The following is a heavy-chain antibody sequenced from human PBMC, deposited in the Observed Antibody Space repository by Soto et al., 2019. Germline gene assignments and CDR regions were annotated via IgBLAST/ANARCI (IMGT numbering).Heavy chain of an antibody. J-gene: IGHJ6*03. CDR3: ARNDYGDYYYYYYMDV. D-gene: IGHD4-17*01. V-gene: IGHV4-59*01. CDR1: GGSISSYY. CDR2: IYYSGST. Sequence: QVQLQESGPGLVKPSETLSLTCTVSGGSISSYYWSWIRQPPGKGLEWLGYIYYSGSTNYNPSLKSRVTISVDTSKNQFSLKLSSVTAADTAVYYCARNDYGDYYYYYYMDVWGKGTTVTVSS.